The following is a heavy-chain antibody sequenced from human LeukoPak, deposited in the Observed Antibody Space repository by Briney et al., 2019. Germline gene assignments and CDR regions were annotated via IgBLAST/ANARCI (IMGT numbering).Heavy chain of an antibody. CDR3: AICYGANEGSFDY. D-gene: IGHD4-17*01. V-gene: IGHV4-39*01. CDR2: IYYSGST. Sequence: PSETLSLTCTVSGGSISSSSYYWGWIRQPPGKGLEWIGSIYYSGSTYYNPSLKSRVTISVDTSKNQFSLKLSSVTAADTAVCYCAICYGANEGSFDYWGQGSLVTVSS. J-gene: IGHJ4*02. CDR1: GGSISSSSYY.